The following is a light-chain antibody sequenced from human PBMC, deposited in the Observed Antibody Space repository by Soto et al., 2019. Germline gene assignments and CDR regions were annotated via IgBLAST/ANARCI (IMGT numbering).Light chain of an antibody. V-gene: IGKV3-20*01. J-gene: IGKJ1*01. CDR2: GAS. Sequence: EIVLTQSPGTLSLSPGERATLSCRASQSVSSSFLAWYQQKPGQAPRLLIYGASSRATGTPDRFSGSGSGTDFTLTISRLEPEDFAVYYCHQYGSSPATFGQGTKVEIK. CDR1: QSVSSSF. CDR3: HQYGSSPAT.